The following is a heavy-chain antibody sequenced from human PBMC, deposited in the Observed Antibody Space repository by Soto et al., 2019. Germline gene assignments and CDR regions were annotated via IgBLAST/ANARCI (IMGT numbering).Heavy chain of an antibody. D-gene: IGHD6-19*01. CDR1: GGSISSYY. V-gene: IGHV4-59*01. CDR2: IYYSGST. CDR3: ARDNGQWPTSFDY. J-gene: IGHJ4*02. Sequence: SETLSLTCTFSGGSISSYYWSWIRQPPGKGLEWIGYIYYSGSTNYNPSLKSRVTISVDTSKNQFSLKLSSVTAADTAVYYCARDNGQWPTSFDYWGQGTLVTVSS.